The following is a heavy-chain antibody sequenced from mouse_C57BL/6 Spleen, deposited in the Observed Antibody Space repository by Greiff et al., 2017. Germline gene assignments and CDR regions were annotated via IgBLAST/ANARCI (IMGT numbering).Heavy chain of an antibody. V-gene: IGHV5-12*01. J-gene: IGHJ1*03. CDR3: ARQGGPLYFDV. CDR2: ISNGGGST. Sequence: DVMLVESGGGLVQPGGSLKLSCAASGFTFSDYYMYWVRQTPEKRLEWVAYISNGGGSTYYPDTVKGRFTISRDNAKNTLYLQMSRLKSEDTAMYYCARQGGPLYFDVWGTGTTVTVSS. CDR1: GFTFSDYY.